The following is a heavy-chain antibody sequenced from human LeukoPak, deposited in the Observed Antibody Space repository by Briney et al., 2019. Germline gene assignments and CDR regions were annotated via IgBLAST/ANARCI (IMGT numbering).Heavy chain of an antibody. CDR1: GYTFTSFD. CDR2: MNPNNGNT. J-gene: IGHJ3*01. CDR3: ARARITMMAFDV. V-gene: IGHV1-8*01. Sequence: DSVKVSCKASGYTFTSFDINWARQATGQGLEWMGWMNPNNGNTGFVQKFQGRVTMTRNTSISTAYMELSSLRSDDTAVYYCARARITMMAFDVWGQGTVVTVSS. D-gene: IGHD3-22*01.